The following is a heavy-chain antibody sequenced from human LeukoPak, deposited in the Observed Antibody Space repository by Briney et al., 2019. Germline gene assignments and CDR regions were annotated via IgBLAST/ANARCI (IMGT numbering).Heavy chain of an antibody. J-gene: IGHJ6*03. D-gene: IGHD6-19*01. CDR1: GFTFRRYG. CDR2: IYHSGST. CDR3: ARGVSGWYYRYYYYMDV. Sequence: GSLRLSCAASGFTFRRYGMTWVRQAPGKGLEWIGSIYHSGSTYYNPSLKSRVTISVDTSKNQFSLKLSSVTAADTAVYYCARGVSGWYYRYYYYMDVWSKGTTVTVSS. V-gene: IGHV4-38-2*01.